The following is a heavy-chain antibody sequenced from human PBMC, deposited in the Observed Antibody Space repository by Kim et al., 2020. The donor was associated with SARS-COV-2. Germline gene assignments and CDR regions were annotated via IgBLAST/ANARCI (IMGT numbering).Heavy chain of an antibody. CDR3: ATYTDYFFNY. V-gene: IGHV3-73*01. Sequence: YATELPVSVKGRFTVSRDASKNTAYLQMNGLKTEDTAVYYCATYTDYFFNYWGQGILVTVSS. J-gene: IGHJ4*02. CDR2: YAT. D-gene: IGHD4-17*01.